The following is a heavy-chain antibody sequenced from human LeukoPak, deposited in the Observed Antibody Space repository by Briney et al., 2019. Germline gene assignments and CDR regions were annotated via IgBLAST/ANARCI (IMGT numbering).Heavy chain of an antibody. CDR2: IKQDGSEK. J-gene: IGHJ6*03. CDR1: GFTFDDYA. Sequence: GGSLRLSCAASGFTFDDYAMHWVRQAPGTGLEWVANIKQDGSEKYYVDSVKGRFTNSRDNAKNSLYLQMNSLRAEDTAVYYRAKDAVACTIWGYYYYYMDVWGEGTTV. D-gene: IGHD6-19*01. V-gene: IGHV3-7*03. CDR3: AKDAVACTIWGYYYYYMDV.